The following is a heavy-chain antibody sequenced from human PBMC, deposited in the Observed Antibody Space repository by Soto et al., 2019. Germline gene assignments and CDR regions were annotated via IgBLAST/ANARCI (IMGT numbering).Heavy chain of an antibody. CDR1: GFTFSSYG. J-gene: IGHJ4*02. CDR3: ARVHRVGQQLAQYYFDY. D-gene: IGHD6-13*01. CDR2: IWYDGSNK. V-gene: IGHV3-33*01. Sequence: ESGGGVVQPGRSLRLSCAASGFTFSSYGMHWVRQAPGKGLEWVAVIWYDGSNKYYADSVKGRFTISRDNSKNTLYLQMNSLRAEDTAVYYCARVHRVGQQLAQYYFDYWGQGTLVTVSS.